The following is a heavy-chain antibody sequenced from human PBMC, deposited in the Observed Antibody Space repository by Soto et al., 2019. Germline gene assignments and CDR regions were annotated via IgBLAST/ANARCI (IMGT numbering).Heavy chain of an antibody. CDR2: ISYDGSNK. D-gene: IGHD6-13*01. V-gene: IGHV3-30*18. J-gene: IGHJ4*02. CDR3: AQDLAYPPNIAAALCPAY. CDR1: GFTFSSYG. Sequence: QVQLVESGGGVVQPGRSLRLSCAASGFTFSSYGMHWVRQAPGKGLEWVAVISYDGSNKYYADSVKGRFTISRDNSKNTXXLQMKSLRAEDTAVYYCAQDLAYPPNIAAALCPAYWGQGTLVTVSS.